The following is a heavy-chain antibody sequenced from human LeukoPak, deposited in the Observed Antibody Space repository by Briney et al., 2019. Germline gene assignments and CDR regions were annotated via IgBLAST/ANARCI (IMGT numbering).Heavy chain of an antibody. D-gene: IGHD5-12*01. Sequence: GGSLRLSCAASGFTFSSYAMSWVRQAPGKGLEWVSVISGSGGSTYYADSVKGRFTISRDNSKNTLYLQMNSLRAEDTAVYYCAKDSGVATIQPNYFDYWGQGTLVTVSS. CDR2: ISGSGGST. CDR1: GFTFSSYA. CDR3: AKDSGVATIQPNYFDY. J-gene: IGHJ4*02. V-gene: IGHV3-23*01.